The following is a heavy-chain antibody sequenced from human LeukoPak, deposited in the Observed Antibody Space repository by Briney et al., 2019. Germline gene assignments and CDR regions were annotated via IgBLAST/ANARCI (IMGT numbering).Heavy chain of an antibody. CDR2: MSSSGSGI. CDR1: GFTFSDYY. J-gene: IGHJ6*02. Sequence: KSGGSLRLSCVASGFTFSDYYLTWIRQAPGRGLEWVSYMSSSGSGIYYTESVKGRFTISRDNTKNSLFLQMNSLGAEDTAVYYCARGKRTMDVWGQGTTVTVSS. V-gene: IGHV3-11*01. CDR3: ARGKRTMDV.